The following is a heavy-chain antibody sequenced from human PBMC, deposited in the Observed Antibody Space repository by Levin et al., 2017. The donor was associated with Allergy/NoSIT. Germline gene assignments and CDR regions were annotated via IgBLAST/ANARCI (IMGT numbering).Heavy chain of an antibody. CDR2: ISGSGGST. J-gene: IGHJ4*02. Sequence: PGGSLRLSCAASGFTFSSYAMSWVRQAPGKGLEWVSAISGSGGSTYYADSVKGRFTISRDNSKNTLYLQMNSLRAEDTAVYYCAKDWWGTVTTTNSDPDYWGQGTLVTVSS. V-gene: IGHV3-23*01. CDR3: AKDWWGTVTTTNSDPDY. CDR1: GFTFSSYA. D-gene: IGHD4-11*01.